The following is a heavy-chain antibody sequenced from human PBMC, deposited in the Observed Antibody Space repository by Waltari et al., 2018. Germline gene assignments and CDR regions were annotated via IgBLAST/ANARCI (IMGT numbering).Heavy chain of an antibody. CDR1: GGSFSGYY. Sequence: QVQLQQWGAGLLKPSETLSLTCAVYGGSFSGYYWSWIRQPPGKGREGIGGINHGGSTKYNPSLTGRVTIAVDTSKSQFSRKRSSVTAADAAVYYCARGGGGIAVAERWFDPWGQGTLVTVSS. J-gene: IGHJ5*02. CDR3: ARGGGGIAVAERWFDP. V-gene: IGHV4-34*01. D-gene: IGHD6-19*01. CDR2: INHGGST.